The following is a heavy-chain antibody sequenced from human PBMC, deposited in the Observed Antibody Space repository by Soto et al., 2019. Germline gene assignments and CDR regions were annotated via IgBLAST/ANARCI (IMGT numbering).Heavy chain of an antibody. CDR2: INPNSGGT. J-gene: IGHJ3*02. CDR3: ARVMDDFWSGPSYAFDI. D-gene: IGHD3-3*01. V-gene: IGHV1-2*04. CDR1: GYTFTGYY. Sequence: GASVKVSCKASGYTFTGYYMHWVRQAPGQGFEWMGWINPNSGGTNYAQKFQGWVTMTRDTSISTAYMELSRLRSDDTAVYYCARVMDDFWSGPSYAFDIWGQGTMVTVSS.